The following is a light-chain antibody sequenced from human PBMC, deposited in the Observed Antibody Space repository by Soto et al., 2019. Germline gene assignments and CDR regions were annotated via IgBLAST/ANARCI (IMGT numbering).Light chain of an antibody. CDR3: AAWDDGLNGV. CDR2: TNI. CDR1: SSNIGSNT. Sequence: QSVLTQPPSASGTPGQRVTISCSGSSSNIGSNTVNWYQQLPGTAPKLLIYTNIQRPSGVPDRFSGSKSGTSASLAISGLQSEDEADYYCAAWDDGLNGVFGGGTKLTVL. J-gene: IGLJ2*01. V-gene: IGLV1-44*01.